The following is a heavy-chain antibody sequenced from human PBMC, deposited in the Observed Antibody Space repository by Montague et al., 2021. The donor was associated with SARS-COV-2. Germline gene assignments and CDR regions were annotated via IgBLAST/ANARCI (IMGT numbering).Heavy chain of an antibody. V-gene: IGHV4-61*03. CDR1: GGLSNTDPSNSDF. CDR2: IHYNGYT. CDR3: ARGHIFGPGARGFED. J-gene: IGHJ4*02. D-gene: IGHD1-26*01. Sequence: SETLSLTCTVSGGLSNTDPSNSDFRSWIRQTPGKELEWIGWIHYNGYTNYNPSLKSRVTISIDTSKRHFSLRLNFLTATDTAVYYCARGHIFGPGARGFEDWGQGTLVTVAS.